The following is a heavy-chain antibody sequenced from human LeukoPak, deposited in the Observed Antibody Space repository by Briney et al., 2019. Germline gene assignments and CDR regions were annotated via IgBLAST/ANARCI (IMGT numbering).Heavy chain of an antibody. CDR2: IRYDGSNK. Sequence: PGGSLRLSCAASGFTFSSYGMHWVRQAPGKGLEWVAFIRYDGSNKYYADSVKGRFTISRDNAKNSLYLQMNSLRAEDTAVYYCARDLQDFWSGYLDYWGQGTLVTVSS. CDR3: ARDLQDFWSGYLDY. CDR1: GFTFSSYG. V-gene: IGHV3-30*02. D-gene: IGHD3-3*01. J-gene: IGHJ4*02.